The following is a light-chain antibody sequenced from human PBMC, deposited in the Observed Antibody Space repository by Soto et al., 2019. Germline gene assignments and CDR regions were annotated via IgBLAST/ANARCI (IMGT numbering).Light chain of an antibody. J-gene: IGKJ1*01. CDR3: QQYHNWPRT. CDR2: GAS. V-gene: IGKV3-20*01. CDR1: QSVSSSY. Sequence: GERATLSCRASQSVSSSYLAWYQQKPGQAPRLLIYGASSRATGIPDRFSGSGSGTDFTLTISSLQSEDFAVYYCQQYHNWPRTFSQGTKVDI.